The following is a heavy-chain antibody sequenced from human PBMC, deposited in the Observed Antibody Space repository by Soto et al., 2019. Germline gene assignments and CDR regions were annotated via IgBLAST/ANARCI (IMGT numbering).Heavy chain of an antibody. CDR2: INPSGGST. J-gene: IGHJ5*02. CDR1: GYTFTSYY. V-gene: IGHV1-46*01. CDR3: ARDAIVWDDSSGYYYETTRNWCDP. Sequence: QVQLVQSGAEVKKPGASVKVSCKASGYTFTSYYMHWVRQAPGQGLEWMGIINPSGGSTSYAQKFQGRVTMTRDTSTSTVYMELSSLRSEDTAVYYCARDAIVWDDSSGYYYETTRNWCDPWGQGTLVTVSS. D-gene: IGHD3-22*01.